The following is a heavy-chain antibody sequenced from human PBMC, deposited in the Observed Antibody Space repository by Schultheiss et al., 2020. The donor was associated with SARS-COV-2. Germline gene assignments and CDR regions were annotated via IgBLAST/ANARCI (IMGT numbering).Heavy chain of an antibody. J-gene: IGHJ4*02. CDR1: GGSITDTNW. Sequence: SETLSLTCAVSGGSITDTNWWTWVRQPPGKGLEWIGEIHHSGSTNYNPSLKSRVTISVDKSKNQFSLKLSSVTAADTAVYYCARGAADPGSYYFDYWGQGTLVTVSS. CDR2: IHHSGST. D-gene: IGHD6-13*01. V-gene: IGHV4-4*02. CDR3: ARGAADPGSYYFDY.